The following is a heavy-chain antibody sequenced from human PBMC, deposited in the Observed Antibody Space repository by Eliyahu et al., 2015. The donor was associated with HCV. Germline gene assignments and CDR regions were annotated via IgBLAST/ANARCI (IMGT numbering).Heavy chain of an antibody. Sequence: QVQLVESGGGVVQPGRSLRLSCAASGFTFSSYGMHWVRQAPGKGVEWVAVIWYDGSNKYYADSVKGRFTISRDNSKNTLYLQMNSLRAEDTAVYYCARDGSGWELPDYWGQGTLVTVSS. CDR2: IWYDGSNK. CDR3: ARDGSGWELPDY. V-gene: IGHV3-33*01. J-gene: IGHJ4*02. CDR1: GFTFSSYG. D-gene: IGHD1-26*01.